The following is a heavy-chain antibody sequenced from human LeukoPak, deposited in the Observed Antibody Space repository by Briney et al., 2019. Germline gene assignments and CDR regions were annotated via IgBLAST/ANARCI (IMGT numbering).Heavy chain of an antibody. CDR2: ISYDGSNK. V-gene: IGHV3-30*18. CDR3: AKDKGGSEIYAFDI. D-gene: IGHD3-10*01. Sequence: PGRSLRLSCAASGFTFSSYGMHRVRQAPGKGLEWVAVISYDGSNKYYADSVKGRFTISRDNSKNTLYLQMNSLRAEDTAVYYCAKDKGGSEIYAFDIWGQGTMVTVSS. CDR1: GFTFSSYG. J-gene: IGHJ3*02.